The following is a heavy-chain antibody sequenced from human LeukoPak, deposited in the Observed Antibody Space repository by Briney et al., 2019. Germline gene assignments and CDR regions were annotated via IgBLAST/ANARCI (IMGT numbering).Heavy chain of an antibody. D-gene: IGHD6-13*01. CDR1: GFTFSSYA. Sequence: GRSLRLSCAASGFTFSSYAMHWVRQAPGKGLEWVAAISHDGSNKYHADSVKGRFTISRDNSKNTVYLQMNSLRAEDTAVYFCAGSPKYSSSWFEYFQHWGQGALVTVSS. CDR2: ISHDGSNK. CDR3: AGSPKYSSSWFEYFQH. V-gene: IGHV3-30*01. J-gene: IGHJ1*01.